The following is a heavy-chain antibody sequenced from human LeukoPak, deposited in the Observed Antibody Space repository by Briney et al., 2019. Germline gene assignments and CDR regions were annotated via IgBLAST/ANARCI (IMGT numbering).Heavy chain of an antibody. Sequence: GGSLRLSCAGSGFIFNNYAMHWVRQPPGKGLEWVSGISWNSGSIDYADCVKGRFTISRDNAKNSLYLQMNSLRVEDTAFYYCAKDTRRHYTSGPNPDSLHWGQGALVTVSS. J-gene: IGHJ4*02. CDR1: GFIFNNYA. CDR3: AKDTRRHYTSGPNPDSLH. D-gene: IGHD6-19*01. CDR2: ISWNSGSI. V-gene: IGHV3-9*01.